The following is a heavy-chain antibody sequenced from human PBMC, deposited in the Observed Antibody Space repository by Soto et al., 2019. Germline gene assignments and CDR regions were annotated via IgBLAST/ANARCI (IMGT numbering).Heavy chain of an antibody. D-gene: IGHD2-2*01. CDR2: ISYDGSNK. J-gene: IGHJ6*02. Sequence: QVQLVESGGGVVQPGRSLRLSCAASGFTFSSYGMHWVRQAPGKGLEWVAVISYDGSNKYYADSVKGRFTISRDNSKNTLYLQMNSLRAEDTAVYYCAKGWYCMSTSCYGDYYGMDVWGQGTTVTVSS. V-gene: IGHV3-30*18. CDR1: GFTFSSYG. CDR3: AKGWYCMSTSCYGDYYGMDV.